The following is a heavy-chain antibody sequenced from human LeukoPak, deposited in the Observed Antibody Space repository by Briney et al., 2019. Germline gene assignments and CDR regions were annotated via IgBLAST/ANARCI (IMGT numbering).Heavy chain of an antibody. CDR1: GYTFTGYY. D-gene: IGHD2/OR15-2a*01. CDR2: INPNSGGT. CDR3: ARDLLSLYYYYGMDV. V-gene: IGHV1-2*02. J-gene: IGHJ6*02. Sequence: VASVKVSCKASGYTFTGYYMHWVRQAPGQGLEWMGWINPNSGGTNYAQKFQGRVTMTRDTSISTAYMELSRLRSDDTAVYYCARDLLSLYYYYGMDVWGQGTTVTVSS.